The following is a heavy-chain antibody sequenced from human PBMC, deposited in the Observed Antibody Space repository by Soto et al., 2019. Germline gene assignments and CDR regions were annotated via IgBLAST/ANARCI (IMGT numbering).Heavy chain of an antibody. CDR3: ARDPRSITGATSSEDFQH. CDR1: GGTFSGDA. CDR2: IIPLLGIT. V-gene: IGHV1-69*01. J-gene: IGHJ1*01. D-gene: IGHD1-20*01. Sequence: QAQLMQSGAEVKKPGSSVKVSRKASGGTFSGDAINWVRQAPGQGLEWMGGIIPLLGITDYGQKFQGRITIDADESTGTTYMDLRGLRYEDTAVYYCARDPRSITGATSSEDFQHWGQGTLVSVSS.